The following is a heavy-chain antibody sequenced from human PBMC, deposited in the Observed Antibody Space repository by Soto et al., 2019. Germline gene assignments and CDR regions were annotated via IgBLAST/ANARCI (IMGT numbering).Heavy chain of an antibody. V-gene: IGHV3-30*18. J-gene: IGHJ4*02. CDR3: AKDRWGDFGDLNLPAY. CDR2: ISDDGSSK. D-gene: IGHD4-17*01. CDR1: GFTFSSFG. Sequence: QVLLVESGGGVVQPGRSLRISCAVSGFTFSSFGMHWVRQAPGKGLEWVAVISDDGSSKHYADSLKGRFTISRDNSNNTLYLQMDSLGPEDTAVYYCAKDRWGDFGDLNLPAYWGQGTLVTVSS.